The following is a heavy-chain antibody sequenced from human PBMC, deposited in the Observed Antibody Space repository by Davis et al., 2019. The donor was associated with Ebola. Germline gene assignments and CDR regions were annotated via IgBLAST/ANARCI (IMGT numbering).Heavy chain of an antibody. D-gene: IGHD4-17*01. J-gene: IGHJ4*02. Sequence: MPSATLSLPCAVSGGSISSGGYSWSWIRQPPGKGLVWIGYLYYSGSTYYNPSLKSRVTISGDTSRNQFSLKLSSVTAADTAVYYCARVASYGDYFDYWGLGTLVTVSS. CDR1: GGSISSGGYS. CDR2: LYYSGST. V-gene: IGHV4-30-4*07. CDR3: ARVASYGDYFDY.